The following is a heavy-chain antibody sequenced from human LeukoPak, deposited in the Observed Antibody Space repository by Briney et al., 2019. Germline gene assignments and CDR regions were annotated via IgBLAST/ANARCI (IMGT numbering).Heavy chain of an antibody. D-gene: IGHD6-13*01. CDR2: IKSKTDGGTT. J-gene: IGHJ6*03. Sequence: GGSLRLSCAPSGFTFTNAWMSWVRQAPGKGLEWVGRIKSKTDGGTTDYAAPVKGRFTISRDDSKNTLYLQMNSLKTEDTAVYYCTTVEGQLGPQGDYYYYMDVWGKGTTVTVSS. CDR1: GFTFTNAW. CDR3: TTVEGQLGPQGDYYYYMDV. V-gene: IGHV3-15*01.